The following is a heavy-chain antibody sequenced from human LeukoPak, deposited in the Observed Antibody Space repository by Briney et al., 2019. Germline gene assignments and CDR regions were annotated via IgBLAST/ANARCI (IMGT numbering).Heavy chain of an antibody. CDR3: AGGGYTYGLY. J-gene: IGHJ4*02. Sequence: GGSLTLSCAVSGFTFSSYWMHWVRQAPGKGLVGVSRINRDGNSTRHADSVKRRFTISRDNHKNTLPPQMNRCRAEDTAVYYCAGGGYTYGLYWGQGDLVTVSS. CDR2: INRDGNST. V-gene: IGHV3-74*01. CDR1: GFTFSSYW. D-gene: IGHD5-18*01.